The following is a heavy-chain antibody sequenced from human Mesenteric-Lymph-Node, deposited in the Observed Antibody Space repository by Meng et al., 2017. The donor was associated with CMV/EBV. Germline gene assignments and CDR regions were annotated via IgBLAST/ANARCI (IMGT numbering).Heavy chain of an antibody. V-gene: IGHV4-34*01. CDR1: GGSFSGYY. Sequence: VQLHPGGEGLLKPSETLSVTCAVYGGSFSGYYWNWIRQSPEKGLEWIGEINHSGSTTYNPSFTSRIIISVDTSTNQISLNMSSVTAADTAVYYCARGSSYDILTGYFDYWGQGALVTVSS. J-gene: IGHJ4*02. D-gene: IGHD3-9*01. CDR3: ARGSSYDILTGYFDY. CDR2: INHSGST.